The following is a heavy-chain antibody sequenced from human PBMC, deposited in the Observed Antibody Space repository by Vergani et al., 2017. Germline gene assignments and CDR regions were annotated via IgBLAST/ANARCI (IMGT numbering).Heavy chain of an antibody. V-gene: IGHV4-34*01. CDR1: GGSFTSYH. D-gene: IGHD4-11*01. CDR3: ARVNTETNGHLYYYYYMDV. CDR2: IDHTGRP. J-gene: IGHJ6*03. Sequence: QVQLQQWGGGLLKPSGTLSLTCVVNGGSFTSYHWTWIRQSPGEGLEWVGDIDHTGRPDYNPSLKSRLTMSVDKSRNQFSLTLNSVTATDTAIYFCARVNTETNGHLYYYYYMDVWGQGTAVTVS.